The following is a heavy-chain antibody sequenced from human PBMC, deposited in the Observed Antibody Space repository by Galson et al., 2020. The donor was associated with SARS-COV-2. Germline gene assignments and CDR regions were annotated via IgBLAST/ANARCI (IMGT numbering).Heavy chain of an antibody. V-gene: IGHV4-61*02. D-gene: IGHD3-10*01. CDR1: GGSISSGSYY. J-gene: IGHJ6*02. CDR2: IYTSGST. Sequence: SETLSLTCTVSGGSISSGSYYWSWIRQPAGKGLEWIGRIYTSGSTNYNPSLKSRVTISVDTSKNQFSLKLSSVTAADTAVYYCASGVLLWFREPQGLTPGYGMDVWGQGTTVTVSS. CDR3: ASGVLLWFREPQGLTPGYGMDV.